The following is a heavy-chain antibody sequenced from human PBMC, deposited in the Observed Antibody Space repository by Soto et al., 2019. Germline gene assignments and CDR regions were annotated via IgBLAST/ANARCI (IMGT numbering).Heavy chain of an antibody. Sequence: EVQLLESGGGLVQAGGFLRLSCAASGFTFSSKSMSWVRQPPGKGLEWVSGISGSGGSTYYADSVKGLFTISRDNSKNTLLLQMNSLRAEDTAVYYCARDESSSMYYFAYWGQGTLVTVSS. V-gene: IGHV3-23*01. CDR2: ISGSGGST. D-gene: IGHD6-13*01. J-gene: IGHJ4*02. CDR3: ARDESSSMYYFAY. CDR1: GFTFSSKS.